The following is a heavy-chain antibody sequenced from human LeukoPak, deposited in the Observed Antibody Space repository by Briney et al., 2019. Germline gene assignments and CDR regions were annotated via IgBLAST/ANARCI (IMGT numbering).Heavy chain of an antibody. CDR1: GDSLNTYY. V-gene: IGHV4-59*01. J-gene: IGHJ5*02. Sequence: KPSETLSLTCTVSGDSLNTYYWTWIRQTPGKELEWTGFVASSGTSNYNPSLKSRVSISIDTSKNQFSLALTSVTPADTAVYYCARVVRGVVTSNWFDPWGQGTLVSVSS. CDR3: ARVVRGVVTSNWFDP. D-gene: IGHD2-21*02. CDR2: VASSGTS.